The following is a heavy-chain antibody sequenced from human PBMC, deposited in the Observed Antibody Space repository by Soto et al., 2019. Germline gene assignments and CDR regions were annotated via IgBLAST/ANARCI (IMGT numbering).Heavy chain of an antibody. D-gene: IGHD3-22*01. CDR1: GFTVSSNY. J-gene: IGHJ6*02. Sequence: EVQLVESGGGLVQPGGSLRLSCAASGFTVSSNYMSWVRQAPGKGLECVSGIYSDGSTYYADSVKGRFTISRHNSKNTLYLQMNSLRAEDTAVYYCARDPYYDSSGYLASNGMDVWGQGTTVTVSS. CDR3: ARDPYYDSSGYLASNGMDV. V-gene: IGHV3-53*04. CDR2: IYSDGST.